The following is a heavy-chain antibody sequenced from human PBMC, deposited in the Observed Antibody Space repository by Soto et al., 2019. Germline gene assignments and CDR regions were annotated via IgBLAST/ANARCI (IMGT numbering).Heavy chain of an antibody. Sequence: QVQLVESGGGVVQPGGSLRLSCTTSGFTFNTYGMYWVRQAPGKGLEWVAIIWDDGSNKYYGDSVKGRFTISRDNSKHTLYLQMNSLRAEATALYYCARGDCTGAYCYSWPFNYGVDVWGQGTTVTVSS. D-gene: IGHD2-15*01. CDR1: GFTFNTYG. CDR2: IWDDGSNK. CDR3: ARGDCTGAYCYSWPFNYGVDV. J-gene: IGHJ6*02. V-gene: IGHV3-33*08.